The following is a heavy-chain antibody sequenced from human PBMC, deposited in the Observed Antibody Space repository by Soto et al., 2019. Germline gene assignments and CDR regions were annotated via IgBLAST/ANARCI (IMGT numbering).Heavy chain of an antibody. CDR3: ARRGLSSSSTFRYNYYGMDV. V-gene: IGHV1-8*01. D-gene: IGHD6-6*01. J-gene: IGHJ6*02. CDR1: GYTFTSDD. CDR2: MNPNSGNT. Sequence: QVQLVQSGAEVKKPGASVKVSCKASGYTFTSDDINWVRQATGQGLEWMVWMNPNSGNTVYAQKFHGRVTMHRNTSISTAYMELSSLRSEDTAVYYGARRGLSSSSTFRYNYYGMDVWGQGTTVTVSS.